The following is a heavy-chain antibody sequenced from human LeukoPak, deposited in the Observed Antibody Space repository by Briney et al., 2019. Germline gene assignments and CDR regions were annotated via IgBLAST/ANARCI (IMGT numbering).Heavy chain of an antibody. Sequence: SVKVSCKASGGTFSNYAVSWVRQAPGQGLEWMGGIIPIFGTANYAQKFQGRVTITTDESTSTAYMELSSLRSEDTAVYYCARGYCTSTSCSYPPFSNHFDYWGQGTLVTVSS. D-gene: IGHD2-2*01. CDR1: GGTFSNYA. CDR2: IIPIFGTA. CDR3: ARGYCTSTSCSYPPFSNHFDY. V-gene: IGHV1-69*05. J-gene: IGHJ4*02.